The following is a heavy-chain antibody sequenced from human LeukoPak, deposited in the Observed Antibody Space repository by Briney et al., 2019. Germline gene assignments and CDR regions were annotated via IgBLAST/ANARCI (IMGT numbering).Heavy chain of an antibody. CDR2: IYYSGST. CDR1: GGSISSYY. Sequence: SETLSLTCTVSGGSISSYYRTWIRQPPGKGLEWIGSIYYSGSTYYNPSLKSRVTISVDTSKNQFSLKLSSVTAADTAVYYCARALRVTNDAFDIWGQGTMVTVSS. J-gene: IGHJ3*02. D-gene: IGHD4-23*01. V-gene: IGHV4-39*07. CDR3: ARALRVTNDAFDI.